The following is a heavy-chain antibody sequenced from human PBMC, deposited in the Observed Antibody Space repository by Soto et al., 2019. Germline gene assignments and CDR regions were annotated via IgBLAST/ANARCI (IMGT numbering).Heavy chain of an antibody. D-gene: IGHD3-10*01. CDR1: GGSISSYY. CDR3: ASMGYHYGSGSYPLDY. J-gene: IGHJ4*02. V-gene: IGHV4-59*08. CDR2: IYYSGST. Sequence: SETLSLTCTVSGGSISSYYWSWIRQPPGKGLEWIGYIYYSGSTNYNPSLKSRVTISVDTSKNQFSLNLRSVTAADTAVYYCASMGYHYGSGSYPLDYWGQGTLVTVSS.